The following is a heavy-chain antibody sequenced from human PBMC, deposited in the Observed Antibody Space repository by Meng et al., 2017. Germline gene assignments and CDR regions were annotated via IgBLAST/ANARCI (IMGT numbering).Heavy chain of an antibody. CDR3: ARDEDISAAGKLFGDY. V-gene: IGHV1-2*06. D-gene: IGHD6-25*01. CDR1: GSNFPDYD. J-gene: IGHJ4*02. Sequence: QVQVVQSWAEVKKPGASVNVPCKPSGSNFPDYDIHWVRRAPGQGLEWMGRINPKSGDTHYAQKFQARVTMTGDTSISTAHMELSGLRSDDTAMYYCARDEDISAAGKLFGDYWGQGTLVTVSS. CDR2: INPKSGDT.